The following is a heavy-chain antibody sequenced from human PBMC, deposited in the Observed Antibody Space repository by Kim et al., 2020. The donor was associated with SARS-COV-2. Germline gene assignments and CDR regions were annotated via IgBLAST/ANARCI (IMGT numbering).Heavy chain of an antibody. V-gene: IGHV4-31*03. CDR1: GGSISSGGYY. J-gene: IGHJ6*02. CDR3: ARGSNKIVVVPAASVHYYYGMDV. Sequence: SETLSLTCTVSGGSISSGGYYWSWIRQHPGKGLEWIGYIYYSGSTYYNPSLKSRVTISVDTSKNQFSLKLSSVTAADTAVYYCARGSNKIVVVPAASVHYYYGMDVWGQGTTVTVSS. CDR2: IYYSGST. D-gene: IGHD2-2*01.